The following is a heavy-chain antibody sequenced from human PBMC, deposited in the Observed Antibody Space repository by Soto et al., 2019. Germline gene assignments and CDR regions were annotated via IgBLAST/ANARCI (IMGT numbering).Heavy chain of an antibody. D-gene: IGHD3-3*01. CDR3: AKCPYYDFWSGYFRSGDNWFDL. J-gene: IGHJ5*02. Sequence: PGGSLRLSCATSGLSFSDYAMAWVRQVPGEGLQWVSGINAGAGSSYYADSVKGRFTISRDNSRNTLYLQMDSLRTDDTAIYYCAKCPYYDFWSGYFRSGDNWFDLWGQGTLVTVSS. CDR2: INAGAGSS. V-gene: IGHV3-23*01. CDR1: GLSFSDYA.